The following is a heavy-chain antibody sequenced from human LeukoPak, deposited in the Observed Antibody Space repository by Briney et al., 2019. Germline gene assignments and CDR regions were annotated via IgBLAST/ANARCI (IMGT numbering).Heavy chain of an antibody. Sequence: GGSLRLSCAASGFTVSSNYMSWVRQAPGKGLEWISVIYSGGSTYYADSVKGRFTISRDNSKYTLYLQMNSLRAEDTSVYYCAREVVGITIFGVVDYWGPGTLVTVSS. D-gene: IGHD3-3*01. V-gene: IGHV3-66*02. J-gene: IGHJ4*02. CDR1: GFTVSSNY. CDR3: AREVVGITIFGVVDY. CDR2: IYSGGST.